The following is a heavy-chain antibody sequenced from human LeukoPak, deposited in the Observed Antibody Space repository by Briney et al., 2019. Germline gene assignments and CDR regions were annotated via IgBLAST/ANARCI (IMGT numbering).Heavy chain of an antibody. CDR3: AREGVVVAATVSLGY. CDR2: INPNSGGT. Sequence: ASVTVSCKASGYTFTGYYMHWVRQAPGQGLEWMGWINPNSGGTNYAQKFQGRVTMTRDTSISTAYMELSRLRSDDTAVYYGAREGVVVAATVSLGYWGQGTLVTVSS. CDR1: GYTFTGYY. V-gene: IGHV1-2*02. D-gene: IGHD2-15*01. J-gene: IGHJ4*02.